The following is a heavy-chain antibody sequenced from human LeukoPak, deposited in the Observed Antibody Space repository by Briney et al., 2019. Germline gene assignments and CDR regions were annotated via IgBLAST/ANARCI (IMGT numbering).Heavy chain of an antibody. CDR2: IRYDETNK. CDR3: ARALQGGVYYFDY. Sequence: GGSLRLSCAASGFTFSNYGMHWVRQAPGKGLEWVAFIRYDETNKYYADSVKGRFTISRDNSKNTLYLQMNSLRAEDTAAYYCARALQGGVYYFDYWGQGTLVTVSS. J-gene: IGHJ4*02. V-gene: IGHV3-30*02. D-gene: IGHD3-16*01. CDR1: GFTFSNYG.